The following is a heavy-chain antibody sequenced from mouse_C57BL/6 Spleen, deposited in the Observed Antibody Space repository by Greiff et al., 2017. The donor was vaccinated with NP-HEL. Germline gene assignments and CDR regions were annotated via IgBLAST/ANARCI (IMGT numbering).Heavy chain of an antibody. J-gene: IGHJ1*03. CDR3: ARRYYGSSYRGYFDV. CDR2: IDPSDSYT. D-gene: IGHD1-1*01. CDR1: GYTFTSYW. V-gene: IGHV1-59*01. Sequence: VQLQQPGAELVRPGTSVKLSCKASGYTFTSYWMHWVKQRPGQGLEWIGVIDPSDSYTNYNQKFKGKATLTVDTSSSTAYMQLSSLTSEDSAVYYCARRYYGSSYRGYFDVWGTGTTVTVSS.